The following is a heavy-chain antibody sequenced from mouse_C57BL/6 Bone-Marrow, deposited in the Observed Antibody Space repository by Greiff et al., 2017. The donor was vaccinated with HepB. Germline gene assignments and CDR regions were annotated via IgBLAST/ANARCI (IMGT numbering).Heavy chain of an antibody. CDR3: ADEVTTDFDY. CDR1: GYAFSSSW. V-gene: IGHV1-82*01. CDR2: IYPGDGDT. J-gene: IGHJ2*01. D-gene: IGHD1-1*01. Sequence: VQLKESGPELVKPGASVKISCKASGYAFSSSWMNWVKQRPGKGLEWIGRIYPGDGDTNYNGKFKGKATLTVDKSSSTAYMQLSSLTSEDSAVYFCADEVTTDFDYGGQGTALTVSA.